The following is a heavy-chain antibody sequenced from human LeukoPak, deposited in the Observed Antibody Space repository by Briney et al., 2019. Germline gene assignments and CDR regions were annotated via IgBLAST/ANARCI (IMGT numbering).Heavy chain of an antibody. J-gene: IGHJ4*02. CDR3: ASQLGGNVY. Sequence: PGGSLRLSCAASGFTFSDNWMHWARQAPGKGLVWVSVISSDGRSTIYADSVKGRFTISRDNAKNTLYLQMDSLRAEDTAVYFCASQLGGNVYWGQGTLVTVSS. D-gene: IGHD3-16*01. CDR2: ISSDGRST. V-gene: IGHV3-74*01. CDR1: GFTFSDNW.